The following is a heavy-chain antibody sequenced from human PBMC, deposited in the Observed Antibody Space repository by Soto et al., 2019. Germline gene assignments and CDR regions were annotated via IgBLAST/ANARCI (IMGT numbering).Heavy chain of an antibody. CDR3: AKVLRGGSYYYGMDV. CDR2: ISWNSGSI. V-gene: IGHV3-9*01. CDR1: GFTFDDYA. J-gene: IGHJ6*02. D-gene: IGHD2-15*01. Sequence: EVQLVESGGGLVQPGRSLRLSCAASGFTFDDYAMHWVRQAPGKGLEWVSGISWNSGSIGYADSVKGRFTISRDNAXSSLYLQMNSLRAEDTALYYCAKVLRGGSYYYGMDVWGQGTTVTVSS.